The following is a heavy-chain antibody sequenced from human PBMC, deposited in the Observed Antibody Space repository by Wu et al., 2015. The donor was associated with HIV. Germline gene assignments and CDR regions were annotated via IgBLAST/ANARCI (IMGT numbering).Heavy chain of an antibody. D-gene: IGHD3-9*01. CDR1: GYTFTDYY. Sequence: QVQLLQSGAEVKKPGASVMVSCKASGYTFTDYYMHWLRQAPGQGLEWMGWTNPNSGGTKYAQKFQGRVTLTRDTSITTAYMEMSGLRSDDTAVYYCARDYYDVLTTFSHYFFDLWGQGTLVTVSS. CDR3: ARDYYDVLTTFSHYFFDL. CDR2: TNPNSGGT. J-gene: IGHJ4*02. V-gene: IGHV1-2*02.